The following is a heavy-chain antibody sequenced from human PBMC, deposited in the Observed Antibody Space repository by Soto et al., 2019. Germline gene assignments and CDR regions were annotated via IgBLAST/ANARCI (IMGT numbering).Heavy chain of an antibody. CDR2: ISGDGNDK. J-gene: IGHJ4*02. CDR1: GFIFRNFG. V-gene: IGHV3-30*03. D-gene: IGHD1-26*01. Sequence: QVQLVESGGGVVQPGRSLRLSCAASGFIFRNFGMHWVRRAPGKGLEWVAVISGDGNDKYYPDSMKGRFTISRDNFNNPLYLQLNSLRPEDTAVYHCVQGASTAHQPLDSWGQGVLVNVSS. CDR3: VQGASTAHQPLDS.